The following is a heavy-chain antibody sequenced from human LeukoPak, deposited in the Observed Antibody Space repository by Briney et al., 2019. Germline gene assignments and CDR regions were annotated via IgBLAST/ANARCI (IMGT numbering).Heavy chain of an antibody. D-gene: IGHD1-26*01. CDR3: ARVSLVGATEFDY. J-gene: IGHJ4*02. Sequence: ASVKVSCRASGYTFTGYYMHWVRQAPGQGLEWMGWINPNSGGTNYAQKFQGRVTMTRDTSISTAYMELSRLRSDDTAVYHCARVSLVGATEFDYWGQGTLVTVSS. CDR1: GYTFTGYY. CDR2: INPNSGGT. V-gene: IGHV1-2*02.